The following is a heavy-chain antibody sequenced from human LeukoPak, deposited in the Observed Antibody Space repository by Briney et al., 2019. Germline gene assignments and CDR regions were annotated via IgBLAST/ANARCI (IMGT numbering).Heavy chain of an antibody. J-gene: IGHJ4*02. CDR3: ARVSGWSRQHFDY. V-gene: IGHV3-48*03. CDR1: GFTFSTYE. CDR2: ISSSGYTI. D-gene: IGHD6-19*01. Sequence: GGSLRLSCAASGFTFSTYEMNWVRQAPGKGLEWVSYISSSGYTIYYADSVKGRFTISRDNAKNSLYLQMNSLRAEDTAVYYCARVSGWSRQHFDYWGQGTLVTVSS.